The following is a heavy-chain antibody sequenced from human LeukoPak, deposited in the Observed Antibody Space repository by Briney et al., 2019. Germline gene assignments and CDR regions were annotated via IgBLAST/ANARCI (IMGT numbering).Heavy chain of an antibody. Sequence: PGGSLILSCAASGFTFSTYWMHWVRQAPGKGLVWVSRINGDGSSTNYADSVKGRFTISRDNAKNTLYLQMNSLRAEDTAVYYCALVGAARRIYWGQGTLVTVSS. CDR2: INGDGSST. D-gene: IGHD1-26*01. V-gene: IGHV3-74*01. J-gene: IGHJ4*02. CDR3: ALVGAARRIY. CDR1: GFTFSTYW.